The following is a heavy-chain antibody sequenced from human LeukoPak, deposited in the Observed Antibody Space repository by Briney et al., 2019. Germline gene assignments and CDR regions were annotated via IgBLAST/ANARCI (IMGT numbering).Heavy chain of an antibody. CDR2: IYYSGST. Sequence: SETLSLTCTVSGGSLSSYYWSWIRQPPGKGLEWIGYIYYSGSTNYNPSLKSRVTISVDTSKNQFSLKLSSVTAADTAVYYCARSYYDFWSGYYYYYMDVWGKGTTVTVSS. D-gene: IGHD3-3*01. CDR3: ARSYYDFWSGYYYYYMDV. CDR1: GGSLSSYY. V-gene: IGHV4-59*01. J-gene: IGHJ6*03.